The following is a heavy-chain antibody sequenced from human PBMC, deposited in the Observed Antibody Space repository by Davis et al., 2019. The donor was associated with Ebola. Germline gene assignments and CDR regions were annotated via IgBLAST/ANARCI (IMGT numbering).Heavy chain of an antibody. CDR3: VRAASSWSEHTWFDP. CDR2: ISAHNGNT. V-gene: IGHV1-18*01. CDR1: GYIFSNYG. D-gene: IGHD6-13*01. J-gene: IGHJ5*02. Sequence: ASVKVSCKASGYIFSNYGISWVRQAPGQGLQWMGWISAHNGNTKYSQSLQGRVTMTTDTSTTTAYMELRSLTSDDTGVYYCVRAASSWSEHTWFDPWAQGTRVTVSS.